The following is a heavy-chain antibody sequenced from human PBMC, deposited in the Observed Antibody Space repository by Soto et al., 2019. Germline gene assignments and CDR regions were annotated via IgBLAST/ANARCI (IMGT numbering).Heavy chain of an antibody. D-gene: IGHD6-19*01. CDR2: IYYSGST. Sequence: QVQLQESGPGLVKPSQTLSLTCTVSGGSISSGGYYWSWIRQHPGKGLEWIGYIYYSGSTYYNPSLKSRVTISVDTSKNQFSLKLSSVTAADTAVYYCARDLGVSVRNSSGWYVGAFDIWGQGTMVTVSS. CDR3: ARDLGVSVRNSSGWYVGAFDI. V-gene: IGHV4-31*03. CDR1: GGSISSGGYY. J-gene: IGHJ3*02.